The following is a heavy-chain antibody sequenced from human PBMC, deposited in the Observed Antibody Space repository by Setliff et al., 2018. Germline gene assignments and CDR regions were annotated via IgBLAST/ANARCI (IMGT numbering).Heavy chain of an antibody. V-gene: IGHV5-51*01. D-gene: IGHD1-26*01. CDR3: ARVGPLTDDAFDI. CDR2: IYPADSDT. Sequence: AGESLKISCKGSGYTFTNYWIAWVRQMPGKGLEYVGIIYPADSDTTYSPSFQGQVTISADKSINTAYLQWSSLKASDTAIYYCARVGPLTDDAFDIWGQGTMVTVSS. J-gene: IGHJ3*02. CDR1: GYTFTNYW.